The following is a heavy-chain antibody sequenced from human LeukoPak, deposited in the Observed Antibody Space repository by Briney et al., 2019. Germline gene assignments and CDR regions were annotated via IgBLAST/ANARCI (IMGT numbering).Heavy chain of an antibody. CDR1: GFTVSSNY. Sequence: GGSLRLSCAASGFTVSSNYMSWVRQAPGKGLEWVSVIYSGGSTYYADSVKGRFTISRDNSKNTLYLQMNSLRAEDTAAYYCAGEREGIYCSSTSCPSTNWGQGTLVTVSS. D-gene: IGHD2-2*01. CDR2: IYSGGST. V-gene: IGHV3-66*02. CDR3: AGEREGIYCSSTSCPSTN. J-gene: IGHJ4*02.